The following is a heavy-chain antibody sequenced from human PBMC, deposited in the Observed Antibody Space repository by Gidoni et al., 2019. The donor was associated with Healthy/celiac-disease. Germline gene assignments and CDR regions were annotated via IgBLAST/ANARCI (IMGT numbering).Heavy chain of an antibody. CDR2: IWYDGSNN. D-gene: IGHD3-10*01. J-gene: IGHJ3*02. V-gene: IGHV3-33*01. CDR1: GFTCSSYG. Sequence: QLQLVESGGGVLQLGRSLTRTCAASGFTCSSYGMHWVRQAPGNVLEWVAVIWYDGSNNYYADSVTGRFTISRDKSKNTLYLQMNSLRAEDTAVYYCAVGDQAFDIWGQGTMVTVSS. CDR3: AVGDQAFDI.